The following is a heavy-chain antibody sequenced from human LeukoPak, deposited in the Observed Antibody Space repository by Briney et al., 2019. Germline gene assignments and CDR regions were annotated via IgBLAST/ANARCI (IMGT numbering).Heavy chain of an antibody. CDR3: ATEDVGTTVANDY. CDR1: GGSFSGFY. Sequence: SETLSLTCAVYGGSFSGFYWSWIRQPPGKGLDWIGEINHSGSSNYNPSLKSRVTISLDTSKNQFSLKLPSVTAADKAVYYCATEDVGTTVANDYWGQGALVTVSS. J-gene: IGHJ4*02. CDR2: INHSGSS. V-gene: IGHV4-34*01. D-gene: IGHD1-26*01.